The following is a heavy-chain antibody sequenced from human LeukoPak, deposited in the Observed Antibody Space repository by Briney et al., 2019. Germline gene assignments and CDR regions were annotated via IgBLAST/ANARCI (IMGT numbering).Heavy chain of an antibody. CDR1: GGSFSGYY. Sequence: PSETLSLTCAVYGGSFSGYYWSWIRQPPGKGLEWIGEINHSGSTNYNPSPKSRVTISVDTSKNQFSLKLSSVPAADTAVYYCARGRPGIVVVIAHIRKDSSFDYWGQGTLVTVSS. V-gene: IGHV4-34*01. J-gene: IGHJ4*02. D-gene: IGHD2-21*01. CDR3: ARGRPGIVVVIAHIRKDSSFDY. CDR2: INHSGST.